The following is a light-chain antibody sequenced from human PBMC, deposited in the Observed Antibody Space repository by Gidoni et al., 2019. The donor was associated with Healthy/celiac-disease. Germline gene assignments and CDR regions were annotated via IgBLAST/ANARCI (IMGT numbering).Light chain of an antibody. Sequence: EIVMTQSPATLSVSPGERATLSCRASQSVNSNLAWYQQKPGQAPRLLIYGASTRATGIPARFSGSGSGTEFTLTISSLQSEDFAVYYCQQYNNWPLRTFXQXTKVEIK. CDR3: QQYNNWPLRT. CDR1: QSVNSN. CDR2: GAS. V-gene: IGKV3-15*01. J-gene: IGKJ1*01.